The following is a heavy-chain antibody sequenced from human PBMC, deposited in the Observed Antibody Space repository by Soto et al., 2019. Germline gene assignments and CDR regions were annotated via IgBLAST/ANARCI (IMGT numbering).Heavy chain of an antibody. CDR1: GFTFSSYA. D-gene: IGHD2-2*01. Sequence: GGSLRLSCAASGFTFSSYAMHWVRQAPGKGLEWVAVISYDGSNKYYADSVKGRFTISRDNSKNTLYLQMNSLRAEDTAVYYCARDFLRYCSSTSCLRSKYYYYYGMDVWGQGTTVTVSS. CDR3: ARDFLRYCSSTSCLRSKYYYYYGMDV. J-gene: IGHJ6*02. CDR2: ISYDGSNK. V-gene: IGHV3-30-3*01.